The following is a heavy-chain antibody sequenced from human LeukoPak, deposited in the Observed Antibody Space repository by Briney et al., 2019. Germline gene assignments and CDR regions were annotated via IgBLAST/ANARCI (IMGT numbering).Heavy chain of an antibody. J-gene: IGHJ4*02. D-gene: IGHD3-22*01. CDR3: ARVHDSSGYYYYFDY. CDR2: IYYSGST. CDR1: GGSISSYY. Sequence: KPSETLSLTCTVSGGSISSYYWSWIRRPPGKGLEWIGYIYYSGSTNYNPSLKSRVTISVDTSKNQFSLKLSSVTAADTAVYYCARVHDSSGYYYYFDYWGQGTLVTVSS. V-gene: IGHV4-59*01.